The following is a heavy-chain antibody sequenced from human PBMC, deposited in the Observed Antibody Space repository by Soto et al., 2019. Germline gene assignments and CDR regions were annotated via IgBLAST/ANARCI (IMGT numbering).Heavy chain of an antibody. V-gene: IGHV3-23*01. Sequence: GWSLRLSCAASGFTFSSYSMSWVRQAPGKGLEWVSAISGSGGSTYYADSVKGRFTISRDNSKNTLYLQMNSLRAEDTAVYYCAKFFSGAAAGTGFDPWGQGTLVTVSS. CDR3: AKFFSGAAAGTGFDP. CDR2: ISGSGGST. J-gene: IGHJ5*02. CDR1: GFTFSSYS. D-gene: IGHD6-13*01.